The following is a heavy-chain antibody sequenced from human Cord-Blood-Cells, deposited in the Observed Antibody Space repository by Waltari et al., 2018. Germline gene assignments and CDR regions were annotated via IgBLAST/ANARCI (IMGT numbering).Heavy chain of an antibody. CDR2: FNPEDGET. CDR3: ATAYRVGAATGFDY. CDR1: GYTLTELP. Sequence: QVHRVQSGAEVKKPGAPVNVSCKVSGYTLTELPMHRVRETPGKGLEWMGGFNPEDGETIYAQKFQGRVTMTEDTSTDTAYMELSSLRSEDTAVYYCATAYRVGAATGFDYWGQGTLVTVSS. D-gene: IGHD1-26*01. V-gene: IGHV1-24*01. J-gene: IGHJ4*02.